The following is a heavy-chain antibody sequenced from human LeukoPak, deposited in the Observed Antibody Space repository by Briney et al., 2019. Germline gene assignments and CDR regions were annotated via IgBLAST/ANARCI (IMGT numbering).Heavy chain of an antibody. CDR3: ARQGSYDPPLPHFDY. J-gene: IGHJ4*02. CDR1: GGSISSSSYY. V-gene: IGHV4-39*01. CDR2: IYYSGST. D-gene: IGHD1-26*01. Sequence: SETLSLTCTVSGGSISSSSYYWGWIRQPPGKGLNWIGCIYYSGSTYYSPSLKSRVTISVDTSKNQFSLKLSSVTAADTAVYYCARQGSYDPPLPHFDYWGQGTLVTVSS.